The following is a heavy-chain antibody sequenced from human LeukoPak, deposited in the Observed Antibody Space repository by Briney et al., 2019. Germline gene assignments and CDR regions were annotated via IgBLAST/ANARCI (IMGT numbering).Heavy chain of an antibody. CDR3: ARGLPGDPSRIDV. V-gene: IGHV4-31*03. Sequence: SETLSLTCTVSGGSISSGGYYWSWIRQHPGKGLEWIGYIYYSGSTYYNPSLKSRVTISVDTSKNQFSLKLSSVTAADTAVYYCARGLPGDPSRIDVWGKGTTVTVSS. D-gene: IGHD2-21*02. CDR1: GGSISSGGYY. J-gene: IGHJ6*04. CDR2: IYYSGST.